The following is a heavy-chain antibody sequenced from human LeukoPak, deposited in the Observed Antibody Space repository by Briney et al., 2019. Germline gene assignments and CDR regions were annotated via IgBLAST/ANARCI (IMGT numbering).Heavy chain of an antibody. V-gene: IGHV4-34*01. J-gene: IGHJ3*02. Sequence: SETLSLTCAVYGGSFSTYYWNWIRQSPGKGLEWIGEINHSGSNNFNPYLKSRVPILIETSKNQFSLKLSSVTAADTAVYYCARFPCSGDSCYSGIRAFDIWGQGTVVIVSS. CDR3: ARFPCSGDSCYSGIRAFDI. CDR2: INHSGSN. D-gene: IGHD2-15*01. CDR1: GGSFSTYY.